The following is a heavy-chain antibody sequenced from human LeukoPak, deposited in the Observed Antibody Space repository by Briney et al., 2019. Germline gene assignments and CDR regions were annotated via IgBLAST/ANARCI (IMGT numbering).Heavy chain of an antibody. CDR3: ARDMAGYSSSWYPGY. CDR1: GYTFTSYT. V-gene: IGHV1-69*04. D-gene: IGHD6-13*01. Sequence: ASVKLSCKASGYTFTSYTISWVRQAPGQGLEWMGRIIPILGIANYAQKLQGRVTITADKSTSTAYMELSSLRSEDTAVYYCARDMAGYSSSWYPGYWGQGTLVTVSS. CDR2: IIPILGIA. J-gene: IGHJ4*02.